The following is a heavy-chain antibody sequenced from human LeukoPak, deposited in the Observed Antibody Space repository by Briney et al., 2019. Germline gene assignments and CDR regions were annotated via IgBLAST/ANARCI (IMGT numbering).Heavy chain of an antibody. J-gene: IGHJ6*03. Sequence: PGGSLGLSCAASGFTFSSFDMHWVRQPTGQGLEWVSTLGTASDTYYPGSVEGRFTLSRDNAKNSLYLQMNSLTAGDTAVYYCARGPPRGKYYYMDVWGKGTTVTVSS. V-gene: IGHV3-13*01. CDR2: LGTASDT. D-gene: IGHD1-1*01. CDR3: ARGPPRGKYYYMDV. CDR1: GFTFSSFD.